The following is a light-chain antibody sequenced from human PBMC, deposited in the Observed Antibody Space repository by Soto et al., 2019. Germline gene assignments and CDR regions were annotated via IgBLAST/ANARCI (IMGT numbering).Light chain of an antibody. CDR3: QQYNNWPPIT. Sequence: EVMLTQSPGTLSLSPGERATLSCRATQSVTGSYLAWYQQKPGQPPRLLIYGASTRATGIPDRFSGSGSGTDFTLTISRLEPEDFAVYYCQQYNNWPPITFGQGTRLEIK. V-gene: IGKV3-20*01. J-gene: IGKJ5*01. CDR1: QSVTGSY. CDR2: GAS.